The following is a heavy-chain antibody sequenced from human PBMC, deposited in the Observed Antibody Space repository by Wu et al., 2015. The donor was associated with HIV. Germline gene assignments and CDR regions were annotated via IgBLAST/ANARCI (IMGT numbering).Heavy chain of an antibody. V-gene: IGHV1-69*05. J-gene: IGHJ6*02. CDR3: ARGARYSGDPYYYYGMGR. CDR1: GGTFSSYA. D-gene: IGHD5-12*01. CDR2: IIPIFGTA. Sequence: QVQLVQSGAEVKKPGSSVKVSCKASGGTFSSYAISWVRQAPGQGLEWMGGIIPIFGTANYAQKFQGRVTITTDESTSTAYMELSSLRSEDTAVYYCARGARYSGDPYYYYGMGRLGPRGPRVTGLL.